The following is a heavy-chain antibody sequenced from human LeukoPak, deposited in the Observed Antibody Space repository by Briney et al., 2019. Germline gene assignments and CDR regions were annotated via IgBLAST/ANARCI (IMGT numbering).Heavy chain of an antibody. CDR1: GFTLSAHG. CDR3: ARDEVITFRLFDH. D-gene: IGHD1-14*01. J-gene: IGHJ4*02. CDR2: IWYDGNTK. V-gene: IGHV3-33*01. Sequence: GMSLRLSCAASGFTLSAHGMHWVRQAPGKGLEWLAVIWYDGNTKYYSDSVKGRFTISRDSSKNTLYLEMNSLRAEDTAVYYCARDEVITFRLFDHWGQGTLVTVSS.